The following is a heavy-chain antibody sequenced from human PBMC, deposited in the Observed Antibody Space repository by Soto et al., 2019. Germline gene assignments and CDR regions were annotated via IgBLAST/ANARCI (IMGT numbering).Heavy chain of an antibody. CDR2: MYYYGST. Sequence: SEILSLTCTVSGGSISSYYRSWIRQPPGKGLEWIGYMYYYGSTNYNPSLKSRVTISVDTSNNQSSLKLSSVTAADTAVYYCARRRSSGEPYYFDYWGQGTPVTVSS. D-gene: IGHD3-10*01. CDR1: GGSISSYY. V-gene: IGHV4-59*08. J-gene: IGHJ4*02. CDR3: ARRRSSGEPYYFDY.